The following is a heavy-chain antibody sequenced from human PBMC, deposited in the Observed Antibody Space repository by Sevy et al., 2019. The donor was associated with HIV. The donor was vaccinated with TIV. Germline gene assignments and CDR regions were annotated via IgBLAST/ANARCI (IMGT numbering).Heavy chain of an antibody. Sequence: GGSLRLSCAVSGFNFNIYSMSWVRLAPGKGLEWVSTMSFGCGKIDYADSVKGRFIISRDDSKNTQYLQMNSLRAEDTAVYFCAREGCTRPHDYWGQGTLVTVSS. J-gene: IGHJ4*02. CDR3: AREGCTRPHDY. D-gene: IGHD2-8*01. V-gene: IGHV3-23*01. CDR2: MSFGCGKI. CDR1: GFNFNIYS.